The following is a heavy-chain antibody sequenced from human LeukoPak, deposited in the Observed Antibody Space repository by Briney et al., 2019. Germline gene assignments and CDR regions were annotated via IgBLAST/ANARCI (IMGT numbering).Heavy chain of an antibody. CDR3: TTGYVEMATTPDY. CDR1: GFTFSNAW. CDR2: IKSKTDGGTT. D-gene: IGHD5-24*01. Sequence: GGSLGLSCAASGFTFSNAWMSWVRQAPGKGLEWVGRIKSKTDGGTTDYAAPVKGRFTISRDDSKNTLYLQMNSLKTEDTAVYYCTTGYVEMATTPDYWGQGTLVTVSS. V-gene: IGHV3-15*01. J-gene: IGHJ4*02.